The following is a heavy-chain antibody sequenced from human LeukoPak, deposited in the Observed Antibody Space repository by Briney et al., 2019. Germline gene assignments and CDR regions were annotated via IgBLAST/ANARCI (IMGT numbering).Heavy chain of an antibody. V-gene: IGHV1-69*05. Sequence: SVKVSCKASGYTFTGYYMHWVRQAPGQGLEWMGRIIPIFGTANYAQKFQGRVTITTDESTSTAYMELSSLRSEDTAVYYCARTYYYDTQGAFDIWGQGTMVTVSS. CDR2: IIPIFGTA. J-gene: IGHJ3*02. D-gene: IGHD3-22*01. CDR3: ARTYYYDTQGAFDI. CDR1: GYTFTGYY.